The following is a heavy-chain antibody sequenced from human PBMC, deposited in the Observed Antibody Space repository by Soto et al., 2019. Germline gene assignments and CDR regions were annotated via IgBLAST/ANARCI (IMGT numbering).Heavy chain of an antibody. CDR3: ARIDRDVYDFWSGWGDAFDI. D-gene: IGHD3-3*01. J-gene: IGHJ3*02. CDR2: IYPGDSDT. CDR1: GYSFTSYW. Sequence: EVQLVQSGAEVKKPGESLKISCKGSGYSFTSYWIGWVRQMPGKGLEWMGIIYPGDSDTRYSPSFQGQVTISADKSISTAYLQWSSLKASDTAMYYCARIDRDVYDFWSGWGDAFDIWGQGTMVTVSS. V-gene: IGHV5-51*03.